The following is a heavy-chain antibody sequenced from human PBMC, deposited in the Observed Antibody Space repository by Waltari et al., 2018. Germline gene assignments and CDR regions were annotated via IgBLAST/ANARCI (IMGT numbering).Heavy chain of an antibody. Sequence: EVQLSESGGGIVQPGKSLRLSCSASGFTFSTYVMSWVRQAPGKGLEWVSLIHSDESRAHYADSVKGRFTMSRDNSKKTLWPQMNSLRAEDTAVYHCAKSLAPYGGVSGTWGVFDIWGQGTVVTVSS. V-gene: IGHV3-23*03. J-gene: IGHJ3*02. CDR2: IHSDESRA. CDR1: GFTFSTYV. D-gene: IGHD1-7*01. CDR3: AKSLAPYGGVSGTWGVFDI.